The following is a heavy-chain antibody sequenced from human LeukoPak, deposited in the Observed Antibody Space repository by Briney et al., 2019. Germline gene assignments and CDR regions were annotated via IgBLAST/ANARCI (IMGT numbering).Heavy chain of an antibody. CDR3: ARDSMWDYYDSSGYLDY. V-gene: IGHV3-33*01. CDR1: GFTFSSYG. CDR2: IWYDGSNK. Sequence: GGSLTLSCAASGFTFSSYGMHWVRQAPGKGLEWVAVIWYDGSNKYYADSVKGRFTISRDNSKNTLYLQMNSLRAEDTAVYYCARDSMWDYYDSSGYLDYWGQGTLVTVSS. J-gene: IGHJ4*02. D-gene: IGHD3-22*01.